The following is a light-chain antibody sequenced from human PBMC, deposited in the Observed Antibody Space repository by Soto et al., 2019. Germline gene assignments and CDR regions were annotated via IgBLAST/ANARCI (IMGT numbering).Light chain of an antibody. CDR1: QGISSD. V-gene: IGKV1-8*01. CDR3: QQYYSYPFT. Sequence: AIRMTQSPSSFSASTGDRVTITCRASQGISSDLAWYQQKPGKAPKLLIYAASTLQSGVPSRFSGSGSGKDFTLTISCLQSEDFATYSCQQYYSYPFTFGPGTKVDIK. CDR2: AAS. J-gene: IGKJ3*01.